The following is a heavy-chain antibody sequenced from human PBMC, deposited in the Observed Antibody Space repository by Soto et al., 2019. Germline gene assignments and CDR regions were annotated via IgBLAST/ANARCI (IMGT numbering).Heavy chain of an antibody. CDR1: GFTFSSYA. V-gene: IGHV3-9*01. Sequence: GGSLRLSCAASGFTFSSYAMSWVRHAPGKGLEWVSGISGSSGSIGYADSVKGRFTISRDNAKNSLYLQMNSLRAEDTALYYCAKDTRIAAAGTGGPLDYWGQGTLVTVSS. CDR3: AKDTRIAAAGTGGPLDY. J-gene: IGHJ4*02. D-gene: IGHD6-13*01. CDR2: ISGSSGSI.